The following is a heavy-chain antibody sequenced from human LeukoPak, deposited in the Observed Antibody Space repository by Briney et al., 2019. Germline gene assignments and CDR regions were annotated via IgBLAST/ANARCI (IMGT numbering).Heavy chain of an antibody. CDR1: GFMFEDYV. V-gene: IGHV3-9*01. CDR2: ISWNSRDI. CDR3: AKAGPDDYMDV. Sequence: GGSLRLSCAASGFMFEDYVMHWVRQPPGKGLEWVSSISWNSRDIGYADSVRGRFTTSRDNAKSSLFLQMNSLRIQVTALYYCAKAGPDDYMDVWGSGTTVTVSS. J-gene: IGHJ6*03. D-gene: IGHD3-10*01.